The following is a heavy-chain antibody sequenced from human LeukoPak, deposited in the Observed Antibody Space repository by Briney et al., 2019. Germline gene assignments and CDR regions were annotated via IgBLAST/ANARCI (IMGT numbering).Heavy chain of an antibody. J-gene: IGHJ6*02. CDR1: GGSFSGYY. D-gene: IGHD2-2*01. Sequence: PSETLSLTCAVYGGSFSGYYWSWIRQPPGMGLEWIGEINHSGSTNYNPSLKSPVTISVDTSKNQFSLKLSSVTAADTAVYYCAHLNGYCSSTSCSHYYYYGMDVWGQGTTVTVSS. CDR2: INHSGST. V-gene: IGHV4-34*01. CDR3: AHLNGYCSSTSCSHYYYYGMDV.